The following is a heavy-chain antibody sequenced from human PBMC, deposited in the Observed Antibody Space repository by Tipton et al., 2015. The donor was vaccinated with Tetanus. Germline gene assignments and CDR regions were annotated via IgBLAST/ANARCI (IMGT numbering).Heavy chain of an antibody. CDR1: GFTFSSYW. CDR3: ARAPDCDFWVDY. Sequence: SLRLSCAASGFTFSSYWMNWVRQAPGKGLEWVANIMQDGSEKYYVDSVKGRFTISRDNAKNSLFLQMDYLRAEDTAVYYCARAPDCDFWVDYWGQGTLVTVSS. V-gene: IGHV3-7*04. CDR2: IMQDGSEK. J-gene: IGHJ4*02. D-gene: IGHD3-3*01.